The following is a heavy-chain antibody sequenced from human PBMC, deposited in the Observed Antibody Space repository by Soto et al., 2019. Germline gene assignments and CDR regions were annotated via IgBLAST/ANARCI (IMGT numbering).Heavy chain of an antibody. CDR1: GFTFSSYG. D-gene: IGHD3-10*01. Sequence: PGGSLRLSCAASGFTFSSYGMHWVRKDPGKGLEWVAVISFAGSNKFYADSVKGRFTISRDNSKNTLYLQMNSLRNEDTAVYYCAKDTFGESEDFDYWGQGTLVTVSS. J-gene: IGHJ4*02. CDR2: ISFAGSNK. CDR3: AKDTFGESEDFDY. V-gene: IGHV3-30*18.